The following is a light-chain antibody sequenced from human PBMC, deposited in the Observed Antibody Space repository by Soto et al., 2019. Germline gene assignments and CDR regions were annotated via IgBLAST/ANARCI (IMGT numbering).Light chain of an antibody. CDR1: QGISSY. CDR2: AAS. CDR3: QQYNNWPRT. Sequence: AIRMTQSPSSFSASTGDRVTITCRASQGISSYLAWYQQKPGKAPKLLIYAASTLQSGVPSRFSGSGSGTDFTLTISCLQSEDFAVYSCQQYNNWPRTFGQGTKVDIK. V-gene: IGKV1-8*01. J-gene: IGKJ1*01.